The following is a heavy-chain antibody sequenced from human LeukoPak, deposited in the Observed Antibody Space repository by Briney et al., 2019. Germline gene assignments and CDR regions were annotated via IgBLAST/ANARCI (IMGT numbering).Heavy chain of an antibody. CDR1: GYTFTSYA. V-gene: IGHV7-4-1*02. J-gene: IGHJ4*02. CDR2: INTNTGNP. D-gene: IGHD6-13*01. Sequence: ASVKVSCKASGYTFTSYAMNWVRQAPGQGLEWMGWINTNTGNPTYAQGFTGRFVFSLDTSASTAYLQISSLQAEDSAVYYCAARWGYSSSWYYFDYWGQGTLVTVSS. CDR3: AARWGYSSSWYYFDY.